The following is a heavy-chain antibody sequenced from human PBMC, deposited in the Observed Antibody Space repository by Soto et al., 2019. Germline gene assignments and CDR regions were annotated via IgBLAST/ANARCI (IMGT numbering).Heavy chain of an antibody. CDR2: IYYSGST. D-gene: IGHD3-3*01. CDR1: GGSISSYY. Sequence: SETLSLTCTVSGGSISSYYWSWIRQPPGKGLEWIGYIYYSGSTNYNPSLKSRVTISVDTSKNQFSLKLSSVTAADTAVYYCFLSGFWSGRDVFDFCGQGTLAPVSS. V-gene: IGHV4-59*01. J-gene: IGHJ3*01. CDR3: FLSGFWSGRDVFDF.